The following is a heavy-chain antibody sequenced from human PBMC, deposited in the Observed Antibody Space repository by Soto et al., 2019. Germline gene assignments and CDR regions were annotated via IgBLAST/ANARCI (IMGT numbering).Heavy chain of an antibody. CDR1: GFTFSSYA. D-gene: IGHD3-16*02. J-gene: IGHJ4*02. Sequence: PGGSLRLSCAASGFTFSSYAMHWVRQAPGKGLEWVAAIWYEGNNEYYADSVKGRFTISRDNSKDTLFLQMNNLRAEDTAVYYCARDLSGPLDFWGQGTPVTVS. CDR2: IWYEGNNE. V-gene: IGHV3-33*08. CDR3: ARDLSGPLDF.